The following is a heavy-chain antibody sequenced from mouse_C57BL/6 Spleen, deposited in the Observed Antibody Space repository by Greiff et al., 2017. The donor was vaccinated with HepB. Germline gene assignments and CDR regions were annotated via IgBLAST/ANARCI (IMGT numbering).Heavy chain of an antibody. CDR2: IRNKANGYTT. CDR1: GFTFTDYY. V-gene: IGHV7-3*01. J-gene: IGHJ3*01. Sequence: EVQRVESGGGLVQPGGSLSLSCAASGFTFTDYYMSWVRQPPGKALEWLGFIRNKANGYTTEYSASVKGRFTISRDNSQSILYLQMNALRAEDSATYYCARYDGSRMAYWGQGTLVTVSA. D-gene: IGHD1-1*01. CDR3: ARYDGSRMAY.